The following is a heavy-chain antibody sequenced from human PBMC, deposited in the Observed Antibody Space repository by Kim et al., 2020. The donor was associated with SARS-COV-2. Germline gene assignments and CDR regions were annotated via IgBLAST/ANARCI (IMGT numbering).Heavy chain of an antibody. D-gene: IGHD7-27*01. Sequence: AYSVKGRVNISREESTNTLFLQMNSLSVEDTAVYYCVRDGLGPTPLDYWGQGTLVTVSS. CDR3: VRDGLGPTPLDY. J-gene: IGHJ4*02. V-gene: IGHV3-30*01.